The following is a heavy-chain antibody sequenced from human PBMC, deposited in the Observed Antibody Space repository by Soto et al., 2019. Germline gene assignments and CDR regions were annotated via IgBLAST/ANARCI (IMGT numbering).Heavy chain of an antibody. CDR3: ARDRRTYYYGSGSPFDAFDI. CDR2: IYYSGST. V-gene: IGHV4-30-4*02. CDR1: GGSISSGDYY. J-gene: IGHJ3*02. D-gene: IGHD3-10*01. Sequence: SDTLFLTCTVSGGSISSGDYYWSWIRQPPGKGLEWIGYIYYSGSTYYNPSLKSRVTISVDTSKNQFSLKLSSVTAADTAVYYCARDRRTYYYGSGSPFDAFDIWGQGTMVPVSS.